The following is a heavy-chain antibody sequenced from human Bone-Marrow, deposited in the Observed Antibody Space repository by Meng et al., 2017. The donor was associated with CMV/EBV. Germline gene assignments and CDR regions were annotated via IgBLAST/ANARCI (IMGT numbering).Heavy chain of an antibody. Sequence: ASVKVSCKASGYTFTNYGFSWVRQAPGQGLEWMGWISAYYGNTNYAQKLQGRVTMTTDTSTSTAYMELRSLTSDDTAVYYCARDEGYYDSSGADYRGQGTLVTVSS. CDR1: GYTFTNYG. CDR3: ARDEGYYDSSGADY. J-gene: IGHJ4*02. D-gene: IGHD3-22*01. V-gene: IGHV1-18*01. CDR2: ISAYYGNT.